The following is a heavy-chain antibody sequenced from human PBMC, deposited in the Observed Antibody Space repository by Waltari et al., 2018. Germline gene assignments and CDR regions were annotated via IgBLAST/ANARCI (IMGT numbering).Heavy chain of an antibody. CDR2: IYYRWST. CDR3: ARVAVTFEGSLFDY. V-gene: IGHV4-39*07. CDR1: GGSISSSSYY. J-gene: IGHJ4*02. Sequence: QLQLQESGPGLVKPSETLSLTCTVSGGSISSSSYYWGWIRPPPGKGLEWIGRIYYRWSTNQNPSLKSGVTISVDTSKNQCSLKLIAVTAADTAVYYCARVAVTFEGSLFDYWGQGTLVTVSS. D-gene: IGHD6-19*01.